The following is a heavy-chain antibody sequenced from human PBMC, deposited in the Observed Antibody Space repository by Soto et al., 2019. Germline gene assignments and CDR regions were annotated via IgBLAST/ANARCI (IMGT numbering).Heavy chain of an antibody. CDR1: GFSLSTGGVG. V-gene: IGHV2-5*02. D-gene: IGHD2-15*01. CDR3: AHRNVEVVAESTNTFDY. CDR2: IYWDDDK. Sequence: QITLKESGPTLVKPTQTLTLTCTFSGFSLSTGGVGVGWIRQPPGKALEWLALIYWDDDKRYTPSLQNRLTITKTSYNQVMLTMTNLDPVDTATYYCAHRNVEVVAESTNTFDYWGQGTLVTVSS. J-gene: IGHJ4*02.